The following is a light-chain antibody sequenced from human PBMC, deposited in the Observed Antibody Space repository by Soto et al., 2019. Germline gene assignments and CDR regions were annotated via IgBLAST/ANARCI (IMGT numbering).Light chain of an antibody. Sequence: QSVLAQPPSTSGTPGQRVTISCSVSSSNIGSSYVFWFQHLPGTAPKLLMYNNNQRPSGVPDRVSASKSGTSASLAISGLRSEDEADYYCAAWDDRVSGYVFGTGTKVTLL. CDR2: NNN. J-gene: IGLJ1*01. V-gene: IGLV1-47*02. CDR1: SSNIGSSY. CDR3: AAWDDRVSGYV.